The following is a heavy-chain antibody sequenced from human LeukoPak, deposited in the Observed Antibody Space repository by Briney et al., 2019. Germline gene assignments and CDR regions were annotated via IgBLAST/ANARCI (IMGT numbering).Heavy chain of an antibody. CDR1: GYSISSGYY. CDR3: ARAYSSSWYWNWFDH. V-gene: IGHV4-38-2*02. D-gene: IGHD6-13*01. Sequence: SETLSLPCTVSGYSISSGYYWGWIRQAPGKGLEWIGSIYNSGSTYYNPSLKSRVTISVDMSKNQFSLKMSSVTAADTAVYYCARAYSSSWYWNWFDHWGQGTLVTVSS. CDR2: IYNSGST. J-gene: IGHJ5*02.